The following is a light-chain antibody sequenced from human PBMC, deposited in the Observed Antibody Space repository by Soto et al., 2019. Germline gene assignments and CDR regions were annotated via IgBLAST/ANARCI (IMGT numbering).Light chain of an antibody. Sequence: EVVLTQSPATLSLSPGERATLSCRASQSIRNYLAWYQQKPGQAPRLLIYDASNRATGIPARFSGSGSGTEFALVITSLQSEDFAVYFCHQYNQWPRTFGQGTKVDIK. CDR2: DAS. CDR1: QSIRNY. CDR3: HQYNQWPRT. V-gene: IGKV3D-15*01. J-gene: IGKJ1*01.